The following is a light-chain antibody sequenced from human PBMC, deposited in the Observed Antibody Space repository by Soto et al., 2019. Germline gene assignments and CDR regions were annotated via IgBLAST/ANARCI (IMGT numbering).Light chain of an antibody. CDR1: SIDVDHYDY. CDR3: SSYIASYNGV. V-gene: IGLV2-8*01. CDR2: QVN. J-gene: IGLJ3*02. Sequence: QSALTQPPSASGSPGQSVTISCTGTSIDVDHYDYVSWFQQHPGTAPKLIIYQVNKRPSGVPDRFFASKSGNTASLTVSGLQAEDEADYYCSSYIASYNGVFGGGTKLTVL.